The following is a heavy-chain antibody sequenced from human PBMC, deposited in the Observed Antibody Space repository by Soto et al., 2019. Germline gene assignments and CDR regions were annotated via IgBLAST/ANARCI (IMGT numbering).Heavy chain of an antibody. D-gene: IGHD1-1*01. CDR3: AREPATAKPEGVDF. CDR1: GYTFSDYY. CDR2: INPNSGGT. V-gene: IGHV1-2*02. J-gene: IGHJ4*02. Sequence: ASVKVSCKASGYTFSDYYIHWVRQAPGQGLEWMGWINPNSGGTKYAPKFQGGVTMTRDTSITTAYMELSRLRPGDTAVYYCAREPATAKPEGVDFWGQGTLVTAPQ.